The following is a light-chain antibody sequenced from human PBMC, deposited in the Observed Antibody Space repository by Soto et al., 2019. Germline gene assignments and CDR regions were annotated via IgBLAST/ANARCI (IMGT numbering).Light chain of an antibody. CDR3: EQYNSYSRT. CDR2: DAS. J-gene: IGKJ1*01. Sequence: IQMTQSPSTLYASVGDRVTITCRASQSISSLLAWYQQKPWKAPKLLIYDASSLESGVLSRFSGSGSGTEFTLTISSLQPDDFATYYCEQYNSYSRTFGQGTKVEIK. V-gene: IGKV1-5*01. CDR1: QSISSL.